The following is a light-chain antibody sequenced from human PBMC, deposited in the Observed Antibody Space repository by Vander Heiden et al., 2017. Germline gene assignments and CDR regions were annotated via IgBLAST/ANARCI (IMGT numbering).Light chain of an antibody. CDR2: GAS. Sequence: ETVLTQPPGTLSLSPGERATLSCRASQSVSSSYLAWYQQKPGQAPRLLIYGASSRATGIPDRFSRSGSGTDFTLTIISLEPEHFAVYYCQQDGSAPWTFGQGTKVEIK. CDR3: QQDGSAPWT. CDR1: QSVSSSY. J-gene: IGKJ1*01. V-gene: IGKV3-20*01.